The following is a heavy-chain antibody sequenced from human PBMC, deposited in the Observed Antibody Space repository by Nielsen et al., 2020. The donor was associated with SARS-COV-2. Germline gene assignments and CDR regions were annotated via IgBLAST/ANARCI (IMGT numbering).Heavy chain of an antibody. J-gene: IGHJ2*01. Sequence: GGSLRLSCAASGFTFDDYGMSWVRQAPGKGLEWVSGINWNGGSTGYADSVKGRFTISRDNAKNSLYLQMNSLRAEDTALYHCAVRYGDYDWYFDLWGRGTLVTVSS. CDR1: GFTFDDYG. D-gene: IGHD4-17*01. CDR2: INWNGGST. CDR3: AVRYGDYDWYFDL. V-gene: IGHV3-20*01.